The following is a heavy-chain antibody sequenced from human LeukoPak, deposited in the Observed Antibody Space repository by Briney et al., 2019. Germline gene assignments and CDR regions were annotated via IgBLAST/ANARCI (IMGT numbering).Heavy chain of an antibody. D-gene: IGHD6-13*01. CDR1: GFTFSSYG. J-gene: IGHJ5*02. CDR2: ISGSGGST. Sequence: GGSLRLSCAASGFTFSSYGMSWVRQAPGKGLEWVSAISGSGGSTYYADSVKGRYTISRDNAKNSLYLQMNSLRGDDTAVYYCARDRYSSTWGQGTLVTVSS. V-gene: IGHV3-23*01. CDR3: ARDRYSST.